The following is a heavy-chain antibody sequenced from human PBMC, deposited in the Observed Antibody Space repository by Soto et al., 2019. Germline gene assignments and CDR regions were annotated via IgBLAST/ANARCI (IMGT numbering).Heavy chain of an antibody. CDR3: ARDGSGWSKPLGY. D-gene: IGHD6-19*01. J-gene: IGHJ4*02. Sequence: ASVKVSCKASGGTFSSYTISWVRQAPGQGLEWMGRISAYNGNTNYAQKLQGRVTMTTDTSTSTAYMELRSLRSDDTAVYYCARDGSGWSKPLGYWGQGTLVTVSS. CDR1: GGTFSSYT. CDR2: ISAYNGNT. V-gene: IGHV1-18*01.